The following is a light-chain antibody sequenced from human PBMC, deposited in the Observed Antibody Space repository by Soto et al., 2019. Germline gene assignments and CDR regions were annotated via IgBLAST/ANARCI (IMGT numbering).Light chain of an antibody. V-gene: IGKV1-5*03. Sequence: FHMTHSPSTLSASVLYRVTITFRASQSISSWLAWYQQKPGKAPKLLIYKASSLESGVPSRFSGSGSGTEFTLTISSLQPDDFATYYCQQYNSYWTFGQGTKVDIK. CDR2: KAS. J-gene: IGKJ1*01. CDR1: QSISSW. CDR3: QQYNSYWT.